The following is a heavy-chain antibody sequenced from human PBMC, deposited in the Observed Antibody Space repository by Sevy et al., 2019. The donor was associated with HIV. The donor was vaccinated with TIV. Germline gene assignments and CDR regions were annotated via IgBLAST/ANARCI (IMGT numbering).Heavy chain of an antibody. J-gene: IGHJ5*02. Sequence: GGYLRLSCAASGFTVSSNYMSWVRQAPGKGLEWVSVIYSGGSTYYADSVKGRFTISRDNSKNTLYLQMNSLRAEDTAVYYCARVNWGGSWFDPWGQGTLVTVSS. CDR3: ARVNWGGSWFDP. CDR2: IYSGGST. V-gene: IGHV3-53*01. D-gene: IGHD7-27*01. CDR1: GFTVSSNY.